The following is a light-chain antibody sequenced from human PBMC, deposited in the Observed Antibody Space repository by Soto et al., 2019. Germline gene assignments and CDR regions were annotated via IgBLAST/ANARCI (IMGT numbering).Light chain of an antibody. CDR3: QQYNSYSRT. J-gene: IGKJ1*01. Sequence: DIQLTQTPSSLSASVGDRVTIPCRVSQGISSYLNWYRQKPGRAPKVLISDASTLESGVPSRFSGSGSGTEFTLTIDSVQPDDFAMYYCQQYNSYSRTFGQGTKVAIK. CDR2: DAS. V-gene: IGKV1-5*01. CDR1: QGISSY.